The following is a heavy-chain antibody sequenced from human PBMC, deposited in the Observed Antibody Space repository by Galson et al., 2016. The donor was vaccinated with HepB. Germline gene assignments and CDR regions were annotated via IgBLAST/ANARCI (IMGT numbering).Heavy chain of an antibody. CDR2: IIPIFGTA. CDR3: ASNPYYYDYMDV. CDR1: GGTFNNYG. J-gene: IGHJ6*03. V-gene: IGHV1-69*13. Sequence: SVKVSCKASGGTFNNYGISWVRQAPGQGLEWMGGIIPIFGTANYTQRFQGRVTITADESTSTVDMELSRLSSEDTAGYFCASNPYYYDYMDVWGKGTTVTVSS.